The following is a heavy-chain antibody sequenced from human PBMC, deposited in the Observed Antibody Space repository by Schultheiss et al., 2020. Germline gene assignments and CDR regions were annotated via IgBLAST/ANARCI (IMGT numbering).Heavy chain of an antibody. D-gene: IGHD3-3*01. CDR2: INHSGST. CDR1: GGSFSGYY. Sequence: SETLSLTCAVYGGSFSGYYWSWIRQPPGKGLEWIGEINHSGSTNYNPSLKSRVTISVDRSKNQFSLKLSSVTAADTAVYYCASYTHYDFWSGYSGYFDYWGQGTLVTVSS. CDR3: ASYTHYDFWSGYSGYFDY. J-gene: IGHJ4*02. V-gene: IGHV4-34*01.